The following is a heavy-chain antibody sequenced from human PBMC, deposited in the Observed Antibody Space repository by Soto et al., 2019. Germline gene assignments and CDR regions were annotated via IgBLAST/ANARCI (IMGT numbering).Heavy chain of an antibody. Sequence: SVPTLVNPTQTLTLTCTFSGFSISTGGVGVGWIRQPPGKALEWLALIYWNDDKRFSPSLKSRLTITKDTSTNQVVLTMTNMDPVDTAAYYCAHRHEYSNSGFEFWGKGTLVTVSS. D-gene: IGHD6-6*01. J-gene: IGHJ4*02. V-gene: IGHV2-5*01. CDR3: AHRHEYSNSGFEF. CDR1: GFSISTGGVG. CDR2: IYWNDDK.